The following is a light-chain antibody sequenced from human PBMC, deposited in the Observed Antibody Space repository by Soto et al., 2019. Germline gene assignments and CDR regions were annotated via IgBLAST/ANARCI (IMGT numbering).Light chain of an antibody. J-gene: IGLJ3*02. CDR1: SSNIGANYD. CDR3: QSYDSSLRGWV. CDR2: GDS. V-gene: IGLV1-40*01. Sequence: QSVLTQPPSVSGAPGQRVTISCTGSSSNIGANYDVHWYQHLPGTAPKLLTSGDSNRPSGVPDRFSVSKSGTSASLGITGLQAEDEADYYCQSYDSSLRGWVFGGGTKLTVL.